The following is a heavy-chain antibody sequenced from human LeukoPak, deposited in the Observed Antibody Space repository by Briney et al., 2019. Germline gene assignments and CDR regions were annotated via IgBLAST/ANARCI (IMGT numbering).Heavy chain of an antibody. CDR2: IYYSGTTY. CDR1: GGSISSYY. J-gene: IGHJ4*02. Sequence: SETLSLTCTVSGGSISSYYWIWTRQPPGKGLEWIGYIYYSGTTYYYNPSLQSRVTMSVDTSKNQFSLKLNSVTAADTAVYFCARLDKHTGSWLPDYWGQGTLVTVSS. CDR3: ARLDKHTGSWLPDY. V-gene: IGHV4-59*08. D-gene: IGHD6-13*01.